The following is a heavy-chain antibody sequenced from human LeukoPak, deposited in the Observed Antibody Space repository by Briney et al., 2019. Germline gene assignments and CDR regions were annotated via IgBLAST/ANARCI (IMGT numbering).Heavy chain of an antibody. Sequence: TSETLSLTCAVYGGSFSGYYWSWIRQPPGKGLEWIGEINHSGSTNYNPSLKSRVTISVDTSKNQFSLKLSSVTAADTAVYHCARGSYSSGWYRRYFQHWGQGTLVTVSS. D-gene: IGHD6-19*01. CDR1: GGSFSGYY. J-gene: IGHJ1*01. CDR3: ARGSYSSGWYRRYFQH. CDR2: INHSGST. V-gene: IGHV4-34*01.